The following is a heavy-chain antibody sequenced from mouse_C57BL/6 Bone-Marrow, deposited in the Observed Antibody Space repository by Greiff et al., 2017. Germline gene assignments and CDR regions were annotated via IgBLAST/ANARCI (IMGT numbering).Heavy chain of an antibody. Sequence: VQLQQSGPELVKPGASVKMSCKASGYTFTDYNMHWVKQRPGQGLEWIGDINPNNGGTNYNQKFKGKATLTVDKSSSTAYMELRSLTSEDTAVYYCGKRRETYYGSSYFWYFDVWGTGTTVTVSS. D-gene: IGHD1-1*01. J-gene: IGHJ1*03. CDR1: GYTFTDYN. V-gene: IGHV1-18*01. CDR3: GKRRETYYGSSYFWYFDV. CDR2: INPNNGGT.